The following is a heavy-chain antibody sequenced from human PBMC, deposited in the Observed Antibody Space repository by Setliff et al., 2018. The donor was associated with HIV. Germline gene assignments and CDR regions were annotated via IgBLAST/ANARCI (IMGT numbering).Heavy chain of an antibody. CDR3: AKDWDITIFAVVIGGGFDF. CDR1: GIIFSNFE. V-gene: IGHV3-48*03. J-gene: IGHJ3*01. Sequence: GGSLRLSCEASGIIFSNFEMNWVRQAPGIGLEWVSFITTGGTTKSYGDSVKGRFTISRDNAKNSVYLQMNNLRAEDTAVYYCAKDWDITIFAVVIGGGFDFWGQGALVTVSS. D-gene: IGHD3-3*01. CDR2: ITTGGTTK.